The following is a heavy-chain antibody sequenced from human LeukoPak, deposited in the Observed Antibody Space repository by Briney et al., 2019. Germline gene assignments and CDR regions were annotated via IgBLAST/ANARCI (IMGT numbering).Heavy chain of an antibody. D-gene: IGHD6-19*01. Sequence: SETLSLTCAVYGGSFTDFYWSWIRQPPGKGLEWIGEINHSGSTNYNPSLKSRLTISVDTSKNQLSLMLSTVAAADTAEYYCARGGGTGWYIDYWGPGTLVTVSS. J-gene: IGHJ4*02. CDR2: INHSGST. V-gene: IGHV4-34*01. CDR3: ARGGGTGWYIDY. CDR1: GGSFTDFY.